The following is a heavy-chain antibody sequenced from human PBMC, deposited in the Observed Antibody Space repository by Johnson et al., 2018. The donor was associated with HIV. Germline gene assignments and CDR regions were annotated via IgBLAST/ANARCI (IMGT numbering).Heavy chain of an antibody. CDR2: IKSKTDGGTR. J-gene: IGHJ3*02. CDR1: GFTFSHAW. D-gene: IGHD3-22*01. Sequence: VQLVESGGGLVKPGGSLRLSCAASGFTFSHAWMSWVRQAPGKGLQWVGRIKSKTDGGTRDYAAPVKGRFTIQRNDSKNTLNLQMNSLKTEDTAVYYCTTDRGYDERSGYSRPFDIWGQGTMVIVSS. CDR3: TTDRGYDERSGYSRPFDI. V-gene: IGHV3-15*05.